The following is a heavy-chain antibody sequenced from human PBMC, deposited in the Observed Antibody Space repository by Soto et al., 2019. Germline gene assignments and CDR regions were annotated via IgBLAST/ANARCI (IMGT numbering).Heavy chain of an antibody. Sequence: ASVKVSCKASGYTFTGYYMHWVRQAPGQGLEWMGWINPNSGGTNYAQKFQGWVTMTRDTSISTAYMELSRLRSDDTAVYYCARAGEVYAPYYYYMDVWGKGTTVTVSS. D-gene: IGHD2-8*01. J-gene: IGHJ6*03. CDR2: INPNSGGT. CDR1: GYTFTGYY. CDR3: ARAGEVYAPYYYYMDV. V-gene: IGHV1-2*04.